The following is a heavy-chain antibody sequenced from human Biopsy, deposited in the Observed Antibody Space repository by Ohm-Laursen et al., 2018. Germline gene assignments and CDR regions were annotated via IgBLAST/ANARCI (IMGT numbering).Heavy chain of an antibody. CDR1: GFTFDDYA. CDR3: AKDVRVKVQMDGMDV. D-gene: IGHD1-1*01. CDR2: ISWHSGSR. Sequence: SLRLSCAASGFTFDDYAMHWVRQAPGKGLEWVSGISWHSGSRGYADSVKGRFTISRDNAKKLLYLQMNSLRAEDTALYYCAKDVRVKVQMDGMDVWGQGTTVTVSS. J-gene: IGHJ6*02. V-gene: IGHV3-9*01.